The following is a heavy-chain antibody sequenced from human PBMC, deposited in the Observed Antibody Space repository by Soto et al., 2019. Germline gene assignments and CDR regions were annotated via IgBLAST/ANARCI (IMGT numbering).Heavy chain of an antibody. CDR3: ARDAPTTNAFDI. Sequence: GGSLRLSCAASGFTFSSYSMNWVRQAPGKGLEWVSSISSSSSYIYYADSVKGRFTISRDNAKNSLYLQMNSLRAEDTAVYYCARDAPTTNAFDIWGQGTMVTVSS. CDR1: GFTFSSYS. J-gene: IGHJ3*02. V-gene: IGHV3-21*01. D-gene: IGHD1-1*01. CDR2: ISSSSSYI.